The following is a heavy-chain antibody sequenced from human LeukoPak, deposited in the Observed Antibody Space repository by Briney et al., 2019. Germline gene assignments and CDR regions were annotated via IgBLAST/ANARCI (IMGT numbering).Heavy chain of an antibody. V-gene: IGHV3-30*18. J-gene: IGHJ6*03. Sequence: GGSLRLSCAASGFTFSSYGMHWVRQAPGKGLEWVAVISYDGSNKYYADSVKGRFTISRDNSKNTLYLQMNSLRAEDTAVYYCAKDQWELPYYYYYYMDVWGKGTTVTVSS. D-gene: IGHD1-26*01. CDR1: GFTFSSYG. CDR3: AKDQWELPYYYYYYMDV. CDR2: ISYDGSNK.